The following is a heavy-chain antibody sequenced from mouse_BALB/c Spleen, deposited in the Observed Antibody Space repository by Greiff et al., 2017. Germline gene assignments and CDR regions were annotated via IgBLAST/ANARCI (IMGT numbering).Heavy chain of an antibody. J-gene: IGHJ4*01. Sequence: VQLQQSGPELVKPGASVKISCKASGYTFTDYNMHWVKQSHGKSLEWIGYIYPYNGGTGYNQKFKSKATLTVDNSSSTAYMELRSLTSEDSAVYYCASEGLLRRAMDYWGQGTSVTVSS. CDR2: IYPYNGGT. D-gene: IGHD2-4*01. CDR1: GYTFTDYN. CDR3: ASEGLLRRAMDY. V-gene: IGHV1S29*02.